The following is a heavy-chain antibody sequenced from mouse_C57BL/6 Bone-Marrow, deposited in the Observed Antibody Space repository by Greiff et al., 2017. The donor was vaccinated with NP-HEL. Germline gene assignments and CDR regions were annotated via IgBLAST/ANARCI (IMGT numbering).Heavy chain of an antibody. V-gene: IGHV2-2*01. J-gene: IGHJ1*03. CDR2: IWSGGST. CDR3: ARNLHYYYGSSYGYFDV. D-gene: IGHD1-1*01. Sequence: VKLMESGPGLVQPSQSLSITCTVSGFSLTSYGVHWVRQSPGKGLEWLGVIWSGGSTDYNAAFISRRSISKDNSKSQVFFKMNSLRADDTAIYYCARNLHYYYGSSYGYFDVWGTGTTVTVSS. CDR1: GFSLTSYG.